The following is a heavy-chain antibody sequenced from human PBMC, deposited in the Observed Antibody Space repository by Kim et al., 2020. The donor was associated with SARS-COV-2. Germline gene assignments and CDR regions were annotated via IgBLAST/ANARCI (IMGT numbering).Heavy chain of an antibody. V-gene: IGHV3-66*01. CDR3: ASDPGYPNGIGV. J-gene: IGHJ6*02. CDR2: VYGDGPT. D-gene: IGHD2-15*01. Sequence: GGSLRLSCTASGFTFNSNYMSWVRQAPGKGLEWVALVYGDGPTYYADSVKGRFTTSSDNSKTALYLQMKSLSAEDTAVYYCASDPGYPNGIGVWGQGTT. CDR1: GFTFNSNY.